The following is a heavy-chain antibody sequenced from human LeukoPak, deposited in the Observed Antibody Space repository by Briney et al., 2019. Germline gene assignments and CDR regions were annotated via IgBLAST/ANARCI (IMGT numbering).Heavy chain of an antibody. CDR2: IYAGGDT. V-gene: IGHV3-66*01. CDR3: ATIYDLLFYFAS. Sequence: PGGSLRLSCTASGFTVSSNYMSWVRQAPGKGLEWVSLIYAGGDTYYPDSVKGRFTLSRDNPKNTVYLQMHSLIGEDTSVYYCATIYDLLFYFASWGQGTLVTVSS. CDR1: GFTVSSNY. J-gene: IGHJ4*02. D-gene: IGHD5/OR15-5a*01.